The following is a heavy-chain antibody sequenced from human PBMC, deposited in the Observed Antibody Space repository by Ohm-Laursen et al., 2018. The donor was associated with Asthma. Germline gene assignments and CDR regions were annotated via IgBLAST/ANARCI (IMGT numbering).Heavy chain of an antibody. D-gene: IGHD4-17*01. V-gene: IGHV3-30-3*01. CDR3: TRGGHYGSYFDY. CDR1: GFTFRSYA. Sequence: SLRLSCAASGFTFRSYAMHWVRQAPGKGLEWVAVISYDGSNKYYADSVKGRFTISRDNSKNTLYLQMNSLRAEDTAVYYCTRGGHYGSYFDYWGQGTLVTVSS. J-gene: IGHJ4*02. CDR2: ISYDGSNK.